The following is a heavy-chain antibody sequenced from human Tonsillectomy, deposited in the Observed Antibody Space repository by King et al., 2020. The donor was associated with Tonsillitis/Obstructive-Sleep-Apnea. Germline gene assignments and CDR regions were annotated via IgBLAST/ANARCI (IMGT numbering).Heavy chain of an antibody. CDR2: ISAYNGNT. V-gene: IGHV1-18*01. Sequence: QLVQSGAEVKKPGASVKVSCKASGYTFTSYGISWVRQAPGQGLEWMGWISAYNGNTNYAKKLQGRVTMTTDKSTSTAYMELRSLRSDDTAVYYCARDINRQWLVRFLWWFDPWGQGTLVTVSS. D-gene: IGHD6-19*01. CDR1: GYTFTSYG. CDR3: ARDINRQWLVRFLWWFDP. J-gene: IGHJ5*02.